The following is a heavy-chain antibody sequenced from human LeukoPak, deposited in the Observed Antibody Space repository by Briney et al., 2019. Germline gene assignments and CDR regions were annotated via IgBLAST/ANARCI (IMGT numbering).Heavy chain of an antibody. CDR1: GGTFSSYA. CDR2: IIPIFGTA. CDR3: ARDGYYGGYSGYDPRVQDYYYYGMDV. Sequence: GASVKVSCKASGGTFSSYAISWVRQAPGQGLEWMGGIIPIFGTANYAQKFQGRVTITADESTSTAYMELSSLRSEDTAVYYCARDGYYGGYSGYDPRVQDYYYYGMDVWGQGTTVTVSS. D-gene: IGHD5-12*01. J-gene: IGHJ6*02. V-gene: IGHV1-69*13.